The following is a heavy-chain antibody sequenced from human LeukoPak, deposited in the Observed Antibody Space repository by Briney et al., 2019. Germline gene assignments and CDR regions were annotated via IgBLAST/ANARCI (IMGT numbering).Heavy chain of an antibody. J-gene: IGHJ4*02. D-gene: IGHD3-16*01. CDR3: ATVFTFGGVIFGFDY. Sequence: GASVKVSCKASGYTFTGYYMHWVRQAPGQGLEWMGWINPNSGGTNYAQKFQGRVTMTRDTSISTAYMELSSLRSEDTAVYYCATVFTFGGVIFGFDYWGQGTLVTVSS. V-gene: IGHV1-2*02. CDR2: INPNSGGT. CDR1: GYTFTGYY.